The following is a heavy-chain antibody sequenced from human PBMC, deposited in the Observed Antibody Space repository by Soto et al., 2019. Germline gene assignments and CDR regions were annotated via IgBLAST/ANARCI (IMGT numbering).Heavy chain of an antibody. J-gene: IGHJ3*02. V-gene: IGHV1-8*01. CDR2: MNPNSGST. CDR1: GYTCTSYY. Sequence: ASLKVSCNASGYTCTSYYINWVLQATGQGLEWMGWMNPNSGSTGYAQKFQGWVTMTRDTSISTAYMELSRLRSDDTAVYYCARVDYYDSSCTTRGAFDIWGHGTMVTVS. CDR3: ARVDYYDSSCTTRGAFDI. D-gene: IGHD3-22*01.